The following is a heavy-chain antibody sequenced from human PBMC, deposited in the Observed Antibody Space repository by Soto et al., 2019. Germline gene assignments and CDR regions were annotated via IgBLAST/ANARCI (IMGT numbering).Heavy chain of an antibody. Sequence: PGGSLRLSCAASGFTFSSYGMTWVRQAPGKWLEWVSSISGGSTHYPDSVKGRFTISKDTSNNVLYLEMNSLRADDTAVYFCVKGAWLDYWGQGNMVTVSS. CDR1: GFTFSSYG. V-gene: IGHV3-23*01. CDR3: VKGAWLDY. CDR2: ISGGST. J-gene: IGHJ4*02.